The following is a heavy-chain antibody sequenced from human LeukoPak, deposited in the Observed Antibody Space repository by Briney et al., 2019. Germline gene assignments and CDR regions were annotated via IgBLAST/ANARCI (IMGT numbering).Heavy chain of an antibody. CDR3: ARWHASGWSYFDY. CDR1: GGSISSSTYY. D-gene: IGHD6-19*01. V-gene: IGHV4-39*07. J-gene: IGHJ4*02. Sequence: PSETLSLTCSVSGGSISSSTYYWGWIRQPPGKGLEWIGSIYYSGSTYYNPSLKSRVTISIDTSKNQFSLRLSSVTAADTAVYYCARWHASGWSYFDYWGQGTLVTVSS. CDR2: IYYSGST.